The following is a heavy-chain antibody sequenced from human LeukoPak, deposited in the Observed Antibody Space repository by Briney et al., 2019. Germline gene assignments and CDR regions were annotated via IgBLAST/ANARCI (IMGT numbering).Heavy chain of an antibody. Sequence: GGSLRLSCAASGFTFSSYAMTWVRQAPGKGLEWVSGISGSGGATYSADSVKGRFTISRDNPKNTLYLQMNSLRAEDTAVYYCAKSGPYCSSTSCNYFDYWGQGTLVTVSS. V-gene: IGHV3-23*01. CDR3: AKSGPYCSSTSCNYFDY. J-gene: IGHJ4*02. CDR2: ISGSGGAT. D-gene: IGHD2-2*01. CDR1: GFTFSSYA.